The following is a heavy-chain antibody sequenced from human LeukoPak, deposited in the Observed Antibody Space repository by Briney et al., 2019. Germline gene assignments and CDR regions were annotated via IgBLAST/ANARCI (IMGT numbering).Heavy chain of an antibody. CDR1: GFTFSSYG. J-gene: IGHJ4*02. D-gene: IGHD3-10*01. CDR2: ISYDGSKK. CDR3: AARKVRGVWFYLDY. V-gene: IGHV3-30*12. Sequence: GGSLRLSCAASGFTFSSYGMHWVRQAPGKGLEWVAVISYDGSKKYYADSVKGRFAISTDNSKNTLYLQMNSLRVEDTAVYFCAARKVRGVWFYLDYWGQGTLVTVSS.